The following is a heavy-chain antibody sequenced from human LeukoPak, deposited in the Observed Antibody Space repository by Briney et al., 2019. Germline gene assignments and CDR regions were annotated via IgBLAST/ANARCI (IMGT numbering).Heavy chain of an antibody. CDR3: ARGLAAAGIDWFDP. D-gene: IGHD6-13*01. J-gene: IGHJ5*02. CDR1: GYTFTGYY. CDR2: INPNSGGT. Sequence: GASVKVSCKASGYTFTGYYMHWVRQAPGQGLEWMGWINPNSGGTNYAQKFQGRVTMTRDTSISTAYMELSRLRSDDTAVYYCARGLAAAGIDWFDPWGQGTLVTVSS. V-gene: IGHV1-2*02.